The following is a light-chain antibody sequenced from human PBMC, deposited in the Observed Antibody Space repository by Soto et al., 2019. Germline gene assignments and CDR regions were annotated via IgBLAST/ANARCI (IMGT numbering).Light chain of an antibody. CDR3: SSYTSSSTLL. Sequence: QSALTQPASVSGSPGQSITISCTGTRSDVGGYNYVSWYQQPPGKAPKLMIYDVSNRPSGVSNRFSGSKSGNTASLTISVLQAEDEADYYFSSYTSSSTLLFGGGTKLTVL. CDR1: RSDVGGYNY. J-gene: IGLJ2*01. CDR2: DVS. V-gene: IGLV2-14*01.